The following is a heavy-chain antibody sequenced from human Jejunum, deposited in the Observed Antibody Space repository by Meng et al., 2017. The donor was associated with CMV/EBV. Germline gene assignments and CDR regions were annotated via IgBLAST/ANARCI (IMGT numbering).Heavy chain of an antibody. CDR3: ARDCSTSCPFQPRGDY. CDR2: IKSDGSEG. CDR1: FRFSSYW. J-gene: IGHJ4*02. D-gene: IGHD2-2*01. V-gene: IGHV3-7*01. Sequence: FRFSSYWMGWVRQAPGEGLGWVATIKSDGSEGHYVDSVRGRFTISRDNAKNSLHLQIDSLRAEDTAVYHCARDCSTSCPFQPRGDYWGQGTLVTVSS.